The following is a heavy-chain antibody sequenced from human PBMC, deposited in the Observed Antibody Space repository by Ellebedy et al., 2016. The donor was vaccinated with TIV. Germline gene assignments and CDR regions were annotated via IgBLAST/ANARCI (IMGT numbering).Heavy chain of an antibody. CDR1: RYTFTSWD. D-gene: IGHD6-19*01. V-gene: IGHV1-8*01. Sequence: AASVKVSCKASRYTFTSWDINWVRLATGQGLEWMGWMNPKSGNTGYAQKFKGRLTMTRDTSIDTAYMELSSLGFEDTAVYFCARGGSGWPIDYWGQGTLVTVSS. CDR3: ARGGSGWPIDY. CDR2: MNPKSGNT. J-gene: IGHJ4*02.